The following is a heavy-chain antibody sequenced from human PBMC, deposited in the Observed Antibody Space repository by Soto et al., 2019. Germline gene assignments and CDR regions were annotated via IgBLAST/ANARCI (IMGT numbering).Heavy chain of an antibody. V-gene: IGHV3-74*01. CDR3: ARDGQGF. CDR2: INTDGSRT. J-gene: IGHJ4*02. CDR1: GFTFSSNW. Sequence: GGSLRLSCAASGFTFSSNWMHWVRRVPGRGLVWVSLINTDGSRTSYEDSVDGRFTISIDNAKNTVYLQMNSLRAEDTAVYYCARDGQGFWGQGTLVTVSS.